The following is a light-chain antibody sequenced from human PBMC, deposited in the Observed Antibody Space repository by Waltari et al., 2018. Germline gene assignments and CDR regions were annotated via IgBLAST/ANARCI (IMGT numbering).Light chain of an antibody. J-gene: IGLJ3*02. CDR2: AVY. V-gene: IGLV2-14*03. Sequence: QSALTQPASVSGSPGQSITISCTGTSSDIGFYNYVSWYQQHPGKAPQLIIYAVYVRPSGVSNRLSGSKSGNTASLTISGLQAEDEADYYCNSYTGSSSWVFGGGTKLTVL. CDR3: NSYTGSSSWV. CDR1: SSDIGFYNY.